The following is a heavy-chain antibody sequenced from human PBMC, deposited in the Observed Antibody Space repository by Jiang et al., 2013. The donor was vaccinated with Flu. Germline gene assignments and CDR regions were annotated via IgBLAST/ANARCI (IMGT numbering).Heavy chain of an antibody. CDR3: ARLVGDCRRNNCGFERHWFDP. J-gene: IGHJ5*02. CDR2: IYPDDSQA. V-gene: IGHV5-51*01. D-gene: IGHD2-15*01. Sequence: GFGYDFYGYWIGWVRQMPGKGLEWMGIIYPDDSQARYSPSFQGQVTMSADKSISTAYLQWSSLKASGSAMYFCARLVGDCRRNNCGFERHWFDPWGRGTLVTVSS. CDR1: GYDFYGYW.